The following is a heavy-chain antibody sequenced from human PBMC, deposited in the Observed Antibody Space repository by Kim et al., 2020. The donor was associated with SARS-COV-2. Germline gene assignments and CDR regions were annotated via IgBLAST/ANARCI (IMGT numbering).Heavy chain of an antibody. CDR2: IYYSGST. Sequence: SETLSLTCTVSGGSISSGRYYWSWIRQYPGKGLEWIGYIYYSGSTYYNPSLRSRVSISVDTSKNQFSLKLNSVTAADTAVYYCARYCSSTSCRWFDPWG. J-gene: IGHJ5*02. V-gene: IGHV4-31*03. D-gene: IGHD2-2*01. CDR3: ARYCSSTSCRWFDP. CDR1: GGSISSGRYY.